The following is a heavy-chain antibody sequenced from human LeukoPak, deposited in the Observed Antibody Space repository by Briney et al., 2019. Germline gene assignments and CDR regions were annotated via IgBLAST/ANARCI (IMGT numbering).Heavy chain of an antibody. CDR1: GFTFSSYE. V-gene: IGHV3-48*03. J-gene: IGHJ4*02. Sequence: PGGSLRLSCPATGFTFSSYEINWVRQAPGKGLEWVSYISSSGSTIYYADSVKGRFTISRDNAKNSLFLQMTSLRAEDTAVYYCARDLGWSGQAPVTGYFDYWGQGTLVTVSS. CDR3: ARDLGWSGQAPVTGYFDY. D-gene: IGHD2-15*01. CDR2: ISSSGSTI.